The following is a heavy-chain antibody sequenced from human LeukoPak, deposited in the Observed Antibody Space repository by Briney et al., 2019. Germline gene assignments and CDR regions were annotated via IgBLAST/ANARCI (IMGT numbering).Heavy chain of an antibody. Sequence: GESLQISCKGSGYSFTSYWIGWVRQMPGKGLGWMGIIYPGDSDTRYSPSFQGQVTISADKSISTAYLQWSSLKASDTAMYYCARQISMVRGVIDFQHWGQGTLVTVSS. CDR1: GYSFTSYW. D-gene: IGHD3-10*01. V-gene: IGHV5-51*01. CDR3: ARQISMVRGVIDFQH. CDR2: IYPGDSDT. J-gene: IGHJ1*01.